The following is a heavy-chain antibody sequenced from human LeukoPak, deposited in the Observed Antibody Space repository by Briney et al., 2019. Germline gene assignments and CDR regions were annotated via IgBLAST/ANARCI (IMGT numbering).Heavy chain of an antibody. CDR3: ATRPNFDY. Sequence: AGGSLRLSCEASEFTFSSYWMSWVRQAPGKGLEWVANIKQDGSEKHYVDSVRGRFTVSRDNAKNSLYLQMNSLRAEDTAVYYCATRPNFDYWGQGTLVTVSS. CDR1: EFTFSSYW. CDR2: IKQDGSEK. J-gene: IGHJ4*02. V-gene: IGHV3-7*01.